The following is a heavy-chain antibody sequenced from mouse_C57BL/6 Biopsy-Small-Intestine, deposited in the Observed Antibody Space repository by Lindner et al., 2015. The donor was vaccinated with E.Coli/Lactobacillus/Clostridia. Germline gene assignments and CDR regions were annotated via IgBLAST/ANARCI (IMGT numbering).Heavy chain of an antibody. D-gene: IGHD2-3*01. V-gene: IGHV1-42*01. CDR2: INPSAGGT. CDR3: ARPIYDGYYGYFDV. Sequence: VQLQESGPELVKPGASVKISCKASGYSFTGYYMNWVKHSPEKSLEWIGEINPSAGGTIHNQKFKGKATLTVDTSSSTAYMELHSLTSEDSAVYFCARPIYDGYYGYFDVWGTVTTVTVSS. J-gene: IGHJ1*03. CDR1: GYSFTGYY.